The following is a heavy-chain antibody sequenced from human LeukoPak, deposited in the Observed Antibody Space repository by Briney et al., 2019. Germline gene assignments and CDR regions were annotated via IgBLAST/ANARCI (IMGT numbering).Heavy chain of an antibody. Sequence: PGGSLRLSCAASGFTFSTFAMIWVRQPPGKGLEWVSSIFPSGGEIHYADSVKGRFTISRDNSKNTLYLQMNSLRAEDTAVYYCARDPTGVYGDYVDYFDYWGQGTLVTVSS. J-gene: IGHJ4*02. CDR3: ARDPTGVYGDYVDYFDY. D-gene: IGHD4-17*01. CDR1: GFTFSTFA. CDR2: IFPSGGEI. V-gene: IGHV3-23*01.